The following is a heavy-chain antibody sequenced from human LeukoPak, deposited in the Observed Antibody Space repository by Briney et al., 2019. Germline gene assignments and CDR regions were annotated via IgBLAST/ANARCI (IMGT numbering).Heavy chain of an antibody. Sequence: ASVKVSCKASGYTFTGYYMHWVRQAPGKGLEWMGGFDPEDGETIYAQKFQGRVTMTEDTSTDTAYMELSSLRSEDTAVYYCATASVGYCSGGSCYTDYYYYYMDVWGKGTTVTVSS. CDR2: FDPEDGET. CDR1: GYTFTGYY. D-gene: IGHD2-15*01. J-gene: IGHJ6*03. CDR3: ATASVGYCSGGSCYTDYYYYYMDV. V-gene: IGHV1-24*01.